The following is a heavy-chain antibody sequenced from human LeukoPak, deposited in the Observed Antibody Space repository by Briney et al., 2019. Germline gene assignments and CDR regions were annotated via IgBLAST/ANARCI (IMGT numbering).Heavy chain of an antibody. CDR2: IISNGGRT. Sequence: GGSLTLSCAASGFTFSSYTMVWVRQAPGKGLEYVAAIISNGGRTHYTDAVKGRFTISRDNSENTVSLQMGSLRADDMAVYYCARVKMGATISDFYYYYRDVWGKGTTVTVSS. J-gene: IGHJ6*03. CDR1: GFTFSSYT. D-gene: IGHD1-26*01. CDR3: ARVKMGATISDFYYYYRDV. V-gene: IGHV3-64*02.